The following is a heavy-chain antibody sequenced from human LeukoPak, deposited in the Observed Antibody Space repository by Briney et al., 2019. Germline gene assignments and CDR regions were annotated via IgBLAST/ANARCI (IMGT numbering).Heavy chain of an antibody. D-gene: IGHD3-3*01. Sequence: GASVKVSCNASGYTFSGHYMHWVRQAPGQGLEWMGWINPNSGGTNYSQNFQGRVAMTTDTSSSTAYMGVSRLRSHDTAVYYCARGVRYYDVWGGDYIGRALHGEKDAFDFWGQGTMVADSS. CDR2: INPNSGGT. CDR1: GYTFSGHY. V-gene: IGHV1-2*02. J-gene: IGHJ3*01. CDR3: ARGVRYYDVWGGDYIGRALHGEKDAFDF.